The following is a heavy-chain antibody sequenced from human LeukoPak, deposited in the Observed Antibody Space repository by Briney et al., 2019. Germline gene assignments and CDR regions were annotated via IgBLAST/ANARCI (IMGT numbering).Heavy chain of an antibody. CDR1: GGSISSSSYY. Sequence: SETPSLTCTVSGGSISSSSYYWGWIRQPPGKGLEWIGSIYYSGSTYYNPSLKCRVTISVDTSKNQFSLKLSSVTAADTAVYYCALSAADCSGGSCYRPYFDYWGQGTLVTVSS. J-gene: IGHJ4*02. V-gene: IGHV4-39*07. CDR2: IYYSGST. CDR3: ALSAADCSGGSCYRPYFDY. D-gene: IGHD2-15*01.